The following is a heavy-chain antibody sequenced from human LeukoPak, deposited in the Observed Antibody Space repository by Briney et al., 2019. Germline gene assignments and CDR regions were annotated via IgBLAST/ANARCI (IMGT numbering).Heavy chain of an antibody. CDR1: GFTFSSYS. CDR3: ARGGIQLWCDY. CDR2: ISSRSSTI. D-gene: IGHD5-18*01. J-gene: IGHJ4*02. V-gene: IGHV3-48*01. Sequence: PGGSLRLSCAASGFTFSSYSMNWVRQAPGKGLEWVSYISSRSSTIYYADSVKGRFTISRDNSKNTLYLQMNSLRAEDTAVYYCARGGIQLWCDYWGQGTLVTVSS.